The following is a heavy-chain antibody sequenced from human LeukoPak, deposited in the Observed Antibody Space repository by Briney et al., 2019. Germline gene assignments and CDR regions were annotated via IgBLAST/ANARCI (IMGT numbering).Heavy chain of an antibody. J-gene: IGHJ4*02. CDR1: GFTLKNYW. Sequence: SGGSLRLSCAASGFTLKNYWMHWVRQTPGKRPVWFSGIYRDGSSTNYADSVKGRFTISRDNAKNTVYLQMNNLRAVDTAVYYCARGGGLLWWPFXGWGQGTLVTVSS. V-gene: IGHV3-74*01. D-gene: IGHD3-10*01. CDR2: IYRDGSST. CDR3: ARGGGLLWWPFXG.